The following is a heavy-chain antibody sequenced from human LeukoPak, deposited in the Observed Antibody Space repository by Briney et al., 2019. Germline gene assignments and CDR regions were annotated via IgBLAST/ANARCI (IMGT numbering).Heavy chain of an antibody. V-gene: IGHV1-8*01. CDR3: ARVITMVRGVRYYYMDV. CDR2: MNPNSGNT. D-gene: IGHD3-10*01. CDR1: GYTFTSYD. J-gene: IGHJ6*03. Sequence: ASVKVSCKASGYTFTSYDINWVRQATGQGLEWMGWMNPNSGNTGYAQKFQGRVTMTRNTSISTAYMELSSLRSEDTAVYYCARVITMVRGVRYYYMDVWGKGTTVTVSS.